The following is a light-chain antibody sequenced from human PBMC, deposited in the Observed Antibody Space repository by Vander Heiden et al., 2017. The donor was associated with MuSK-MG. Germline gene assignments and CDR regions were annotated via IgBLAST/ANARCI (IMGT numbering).Light chain of an antibody. CDR3: QQYFNEPPGYT. Sequence: EIVSTQSPGTLSLSPGQRATLSCRASQSVSSNYLAWYQQKPGQAPRLLIYGASSRATGIPDRFSGSGSGTDFTLTISRLDPEEFAVYYCQSQQYFNEPPGYTFGQGTRLEMK. CDR2: GAS. CDR1: QSVSSNY. V-gene: IGKV3-20*01. J-gene: IGKJ2*01.